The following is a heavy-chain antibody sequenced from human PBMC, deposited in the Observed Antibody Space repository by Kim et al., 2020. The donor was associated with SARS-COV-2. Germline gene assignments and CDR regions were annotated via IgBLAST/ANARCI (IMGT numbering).Heavy chain of an antibody. V-gene: IGHV4-59*01. CDR2: IYYSGST. J-gene: IGHJ4*02. D-gene: IGHD4-17*01. CDR1: GGSISSYY. CDR3: AREIRHYGGPYPSYYFDY. Sequence: SETLSLTCTVSGGSISSYYWSWIRQPPGKGLEWIGYIYYSGSTNYNPSLKSRVTISVDTSKNQFSLKLSSVTAADTAVYYCAREIRHYGGPYPSYYFDYWGQGTLVTVSS.